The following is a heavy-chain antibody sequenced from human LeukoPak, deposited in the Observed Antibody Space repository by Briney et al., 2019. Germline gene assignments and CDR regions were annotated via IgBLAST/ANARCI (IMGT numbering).Heavy chain of an antibody. D-gene: IGHD3-10*01. Sequence: GGSLRLSCAASGFTFSSYSMNWVRQAPGKGLEWVSSISSSSSYIYYADSVKGRFTISRDNAKNSLYLQMNSLRAEDTAVYYCARDRGSRSYLNWFDPWGQGTLVTVSS. CDR1: GFTFSSYS. V-gene: IGHV3-21*01. J-gene: IGHJ5*02. CDR3: ARDRGSRSYLNWFDP. CDR2: ISSSSSYI.